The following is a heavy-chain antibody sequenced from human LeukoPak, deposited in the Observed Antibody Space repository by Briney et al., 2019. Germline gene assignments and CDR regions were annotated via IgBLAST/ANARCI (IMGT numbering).Heavy chain of an antibody. CDR3: ARHSLNNYGSYY. V-gene: IGHV4-39*01. Sequence: KSSETLSLTCTVSGVSISSSTYSWAWIRQPPGKGLEWIGSIRYDGNTYYKPSLKSRVTISVDTSKIQFSLRLSSATAADMATYYCARHSLNNYGSYYWGQGTLVTVSS. J-gene: IGHJ4*02. CDR1: GVSISSSTYS. D-gene: IGHD5-24*01. CDR2: IRYDGNT.